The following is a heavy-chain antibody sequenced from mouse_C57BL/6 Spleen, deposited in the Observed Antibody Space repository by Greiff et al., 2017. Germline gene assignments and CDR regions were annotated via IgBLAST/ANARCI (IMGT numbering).Heavy chain of an antibody. CDR2: IWSDGST. V-gene: IGHV2-6*03. Sequence: QVQLKESGPGLVAPSQSLSITCTVSGFSLTSYGVHWVRQPPGKGLEWLVVIWSDGSTTYNSALKSRLSISKDNSKSQVFLKMNSLPTDDTAMYYCARSTMITSYYAMDYWGQGTSVTVSS. CDR3: ARSTMITSYYAMDY. J-gene: IGHJ4*01. D-gene: IGHD2-4*01. CDR1: GFSLTSYG.